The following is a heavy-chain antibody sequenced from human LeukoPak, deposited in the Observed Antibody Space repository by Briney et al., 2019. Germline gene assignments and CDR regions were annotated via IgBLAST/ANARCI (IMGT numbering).Heavy chain of an antibody. CDR1: GGSISTYY. V-gene: IGHV4-59*01. CDR2: IYYSGST. CDR3: VRAAGSSSWST. J-gene: IGHJ5*02. D-gene: IGHD6-13*01. Sequence: PSETLSLTCTISGGSISTYYWSWIRQSPRKGLEWIGYIYYSGSTNYNPSLKSRVTILVDTSNNQFSLKLRSVTAADTAVYYCVRAAGSSSWSTWGQGALVTVSS.